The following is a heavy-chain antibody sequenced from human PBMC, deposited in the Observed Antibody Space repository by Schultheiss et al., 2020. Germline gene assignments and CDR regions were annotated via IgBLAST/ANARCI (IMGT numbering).Heavy chain of an antibody. D-gene: IGHD1-1*01. J-gene: IGHJ4*02. CDR3: ARDQTELGPTTVDY. V-gene: IGHV4-61*10. CDR1: GGSISSGSYY. CDR2: IYHSGST. Sequence: SETLSLTCTVSGGSISSGSYYWSWIRQPAGKGLEWIGSIYHSGSTYYNPSLKSRVTISVDRSKNQFSLKLSSVTAADTAVYYCARDQTELGPTTVDYWGKGTLVNGS.